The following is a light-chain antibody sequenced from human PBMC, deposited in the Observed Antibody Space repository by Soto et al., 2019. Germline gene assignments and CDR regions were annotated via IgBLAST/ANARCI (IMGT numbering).Light chain of an antibody. CDR3: QQSYSTPPT. CDR1: QSISSY. CDR2: AAS. V-gene: IGKV1-39*01. Sequence: DIQMTQSPSSLSASIGDRVTITCRTSQSISSYLNWYQQKPGKAPNLLIYAASSLQSGVPSRFSGSGSGTDFTLTISNLQPEDFATYYCQQSYSTPPTFGQGTKVEIK. J-gene: IGKJ1*01.